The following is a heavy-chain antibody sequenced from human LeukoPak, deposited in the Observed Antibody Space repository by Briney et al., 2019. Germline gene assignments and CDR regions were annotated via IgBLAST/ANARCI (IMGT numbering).Heavy chain of an antibody. CDR2: IYYSGRT. Sequence: SETLSLTCTVSGGSLSSSSYYWGWIRQPPGKGLEWIGWIYYSGRTYYNPPLKSRVTIAVDASKNQFTLRLSSVTAADPAVYYWARYSSPDYYDSSGPHYYFDYRGQGTLVTVSS. V-gene: IGHV4-39*01. CDR1: GGSLSSSSYY. D-gene: IGHD3-22*01. J-gene: IGHJ4*02. CDR3: ARYSSPDYYDSSGPHYYFDY.